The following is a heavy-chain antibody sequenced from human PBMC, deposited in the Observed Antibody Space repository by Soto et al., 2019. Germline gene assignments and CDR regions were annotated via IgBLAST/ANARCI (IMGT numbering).Heavy chain of an antibody. V-gene: IGHV3-23*01. CDR2: ISGSGGST. J-gene: IGHJ4*02. CDR3: AKETHYYGSGSPRRYFDY. Sequence: TGGSLRLSCAASGFTFSSYAMSWVRQAPGKGLEWVSAISGSGGSTYYADSVKGRFTISRDNSKNTLYLQMNSLRAEDTAVYYCAKETHYYGSGSPRRYFDYWGQGTLVTVSS. D-gene: IGHD3-10*01. CDR1: GFTFSSYA.